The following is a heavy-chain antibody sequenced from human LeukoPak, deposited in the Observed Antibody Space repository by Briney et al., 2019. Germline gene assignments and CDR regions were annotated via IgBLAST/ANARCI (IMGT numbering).Heavy chain of an antibody. CDR3: ARDGSITMVRAYYYYYYMDV. V-gene: IGHV1-18*01. J-gene: IGHJ6*03. CDR1: GYTFTSYG. D-gene: IGHD3-10*01. Sequence: ASVKVSCKASGYTFTSYGISWVRQAPGQGLEWMGWISAYNGNTNYAQKLQGRVTMTTDTSTSTAYMELRSLRSDDTAVYYCARDGSITMVRAYYYYYYMDVWGKGTTVTVSS. CDR2: ISAYNGNT.